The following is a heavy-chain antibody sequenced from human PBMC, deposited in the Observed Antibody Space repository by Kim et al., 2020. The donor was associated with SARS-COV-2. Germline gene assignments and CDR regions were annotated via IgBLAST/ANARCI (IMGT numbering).Heavy chain of an antibody. CDR3: AKDRTIVVVPAATFDY. D-gene: IGHD2-2*01. Sequence: DPMHGRFTNTRDNSKSTLYLQMNSLRAGDTAVYYCAKDRTIVVVPAATFDYWGQGTLVTVSS. J-gene: IGHJ4*02. V-gene: IGHV3-30*02.